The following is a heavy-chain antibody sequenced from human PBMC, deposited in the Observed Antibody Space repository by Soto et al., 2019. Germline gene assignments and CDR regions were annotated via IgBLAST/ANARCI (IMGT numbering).Heavy chain of an antibody. V-gene: IGHV4-31*03. CDR2: IYYSGST. D-gene: IGHD1-26*01. Sequence: QVQLQESGPGLVKPSQTLSLTCTVSGGSISSGGYYWSWIRQHPGKGLEWIGYIYYSGSTYYNPSRKRRVTISVDTSKNQFALKLSSVTAADTAVYYCAGAPSGDYYYYGMDVWGQGTTVTVSS. CDR1: GGSISSGGYY. CDR3: AGAPSGDYYYYGMDV. J-gene: IGHJ6*02.